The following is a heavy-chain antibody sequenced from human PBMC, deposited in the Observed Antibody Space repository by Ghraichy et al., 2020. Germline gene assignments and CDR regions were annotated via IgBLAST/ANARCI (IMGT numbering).Heavy chain of an antibody. CDR3: AREGVDDYGDARDFDL. V-gene: IGHV4-31*03. J-gene: IGHJ2*01. D-gene: IGHD4-17*01. CDR1: GGSISSGGYY. CDR2: IYYSGST. Sequence: SETLSLTCTVSGGSISSGGYYWSWIRQHPGKGLEWIGYIYYSGSTYYNPSLKSRVTISVDTSKNQFSLKLSSVTAADTAVYYCAREGVDDYGDARDFDLWGRGTLVTVSS.